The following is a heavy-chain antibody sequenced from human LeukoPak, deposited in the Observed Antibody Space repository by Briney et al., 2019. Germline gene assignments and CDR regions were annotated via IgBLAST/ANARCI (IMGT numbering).Heavy chain of an antibody. D-gene: IGHD2-2*01. J-gene: IGHJ5*02. Sequence: QSGGSLRLSCAASGFTFSSYWMHWVRQAPGKGLVWVSRINSDGSSTSYADSVKGRFTISRDNAKNTLYLQMNSLRAEDTAVYYCARDHCSSTSCYVNWFDTWAREPWSPSPQ. CDR2: INSDGSST. V-gene: IGHV3-74*01. CDR3: ARDHCSSTSCYVNWFDT. CDR1: GFTFSSYW.